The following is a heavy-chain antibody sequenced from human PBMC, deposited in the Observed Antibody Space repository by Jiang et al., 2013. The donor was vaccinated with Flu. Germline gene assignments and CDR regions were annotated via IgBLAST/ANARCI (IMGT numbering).Heavy chain of an antibody. CDR1: GGPISSYY. V-gene: IGHV4-4*07. CDR3: AREGSEMATRRGLDY. D-gene: IGHD5-24*01. Sequence: GLVKPSETLSLTCTVSGGPISSYYWTWIRQPAGKGLEWIGRIYSTGSPNYNPSLKSRVTMSVDTSKSQFSLKLSSVTAADTAVYYCAREGSEMATRRGLDYWGQGTLVTVSS. CDR2: IYSTGSP. J-gene: IGHJ4*02.